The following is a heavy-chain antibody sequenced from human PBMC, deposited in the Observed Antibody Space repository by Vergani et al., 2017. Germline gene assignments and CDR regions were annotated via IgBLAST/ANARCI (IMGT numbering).Heavy chain of an antibody. Sequence: EVQLVESGGGLVQPGRSLRLSCAASGFTFDDYAMHWVRQAPGKGLEWVSGISWNSGSIGYADSVKGRFTISRDNAKNSLYLQMNSLRAEDRALYYCAKEGVEKDAFDIWGQGTMVTVSS. J-gene: IGHJ3*02. CDR1: GFTFDDYA. D-gene: IGHD3-3*01. V-gene: IGHV3-9*01. CDR2: ISWNSGSI. CDR3: AKEGVEKDAFDI.